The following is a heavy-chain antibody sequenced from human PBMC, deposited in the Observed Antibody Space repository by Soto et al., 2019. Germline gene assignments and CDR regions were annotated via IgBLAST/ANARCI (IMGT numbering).Heavy chain of an antibody. Sequence: EVQLLESGGGLVQPGGSLRLSCAASGFTFSDYGMSWVRQAPGKGLEGVAVVSGSGGSTSYADSVKGRFTISRDNAKNTLYLQMNSLRADDTAVYYCAKVGGYFHSSGYTNYWGQGALVTVSS. D-gene: IGHD3-22*01. V-gene: IGHV3-23*01. J-gene: IGHJ4*02. CDR3: AKVGGYFHSSGYTNY. CDR2: VSGSGGST. CDR1: GFTFSDYG.